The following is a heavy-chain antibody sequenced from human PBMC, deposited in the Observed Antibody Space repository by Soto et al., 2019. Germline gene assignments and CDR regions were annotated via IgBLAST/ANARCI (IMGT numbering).Heavy chain of an antibody. CDR3: ARHSASWQWFDY. V-gene: IGHV4-31*03. D-gene: IGHD1-26*01. J-gene: IGHJ5*01. Sequence: QVQLQESGPGLVKPSQTLSLTCSVSGGSISSGGYYWSWIRQHPEKGLEWIGYIYYSGSTNYNPSLKSRVIMSVDTSSNRFYLDLRSVTAADTAIYYCARHSASWQWFDYWGQGTLVTGSS. CDR2: IYYSGST. CDR1: GGSISSGGYY.